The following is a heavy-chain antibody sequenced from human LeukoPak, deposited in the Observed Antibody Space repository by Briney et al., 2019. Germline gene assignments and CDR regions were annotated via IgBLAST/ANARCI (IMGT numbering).Heavy chain of an antibody. CDR2: INHSGST. CDR3: ARRYGDYVTYFDY. CDR1: GGSFSGYY. Sequence: SETLSLTCAVCGGSFSGYYWSWIRQPPGKGLEWLGEINHSGSTNYNPSLKSRVTISVDTSKNQFSLKLSSVTAADTAVYYCARRYGDYVTYFDYWGQGTLVTVSS. V-gene: IGHV4-34*01. D-gene: IGHD4-17*01. J-gene: IGHJ4*02.